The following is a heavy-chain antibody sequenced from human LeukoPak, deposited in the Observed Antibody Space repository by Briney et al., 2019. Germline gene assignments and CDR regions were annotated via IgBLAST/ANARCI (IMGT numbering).Heavy chain of an antibody. CDR2: ISYDGSNK. CDR1: GFTFSSYG. CDR3: AKGLCSSTSCALDY. D-gene: IGHD2-2*01. J-gene: IGHJ4*02. V-gene: IGHV3-30*18. Sequence: GRSLRLSCAASGFTFSSYGMHWVRQAPGKGLEWVAVISYDGSNKYYADSVKGRFTISRDNSKNTLYLQMNSLRAEDTAVYYCAKGLCSSTSCALDYWGQGTLVTVSS.